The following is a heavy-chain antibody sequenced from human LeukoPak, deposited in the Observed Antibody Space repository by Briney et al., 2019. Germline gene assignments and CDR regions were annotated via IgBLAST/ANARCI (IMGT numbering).Heavy chain of an antibody. CDR1: GFTFSSYS. J-gene: IGHJ4*02. Sequence: GASLRLSCTASGFTFSSYSMNWVRQAPGQGLEWVSSISSSSSYIYYADSVKGRVTISTDKATNSLYMQMNSLRAEDTAVYYCASRGQDYGPFFDDWGEGTLVTISS. V-gene: IGHV3-21*04. CDR3: ASRGQDYGPFFDD. CDR2: ISSSSSYI. D-gene: IGHD4-17*01.